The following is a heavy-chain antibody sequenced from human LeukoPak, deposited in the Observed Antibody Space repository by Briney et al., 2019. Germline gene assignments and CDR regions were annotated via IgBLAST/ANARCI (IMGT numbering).Heavy chain of an antibody. V-gene: IGHV3-48*01. J-gene: IGHJ4*02. Sequence: GGSLRLSCAASGFTFSSHSMNWVRQAPGKGLEWVSYIRSSSSTIYYADSVKGRFTISRDNAKNSLYLQMNSLRAEDTAVYYCARGAYYYEHWGQGTLVTVSS. CDR2: IRSSSSTI. CDR1: GFTFSSHS. D-gene: IGHD3-22*01. CDR3: ARGAYYYEH.